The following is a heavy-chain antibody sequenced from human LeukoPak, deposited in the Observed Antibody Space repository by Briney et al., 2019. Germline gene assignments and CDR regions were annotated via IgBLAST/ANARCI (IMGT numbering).Heavy chain of an antibody. CDR2: ISGSGGST. CDR1: GFTFSSYA. J-gene: IGHJ5*02. D-gene: IGHD6-13*01. Sequence: PGGSLRLSCAASGFTFSSYAISWVRQAPGKGLEWVSAISGSGGSTYYADSVKGRFTISRDNSKNTLYLQMNSLRAEDTAVYYCAKDRRWGEQQLVLWFDPWGQGTLVTVSS. V-gene: IGHV3-23*01. CDR3: AKDRRWGEQQLVLWFDP.